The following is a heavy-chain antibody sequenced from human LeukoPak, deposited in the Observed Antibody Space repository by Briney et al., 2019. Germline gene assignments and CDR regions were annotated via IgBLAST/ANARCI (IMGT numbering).Heavy chain of an antibody. D-gene: IGHD4-23*01. J-gene: IGHJ3*02. Sequence: GGSLRLSCAASGFTFSSYSMNWVRQAPGKGLEWVSSISSSSSYIYYADSVKGRFTISGDNAKNSLYLQMNSLRAEDTAVYYCASSWVVTPEASWAFDIWGQGTMVTVSS. CDR3: ASSWVVTPEASWAFDI. CDR1: GFTFSSYS. CDR2: ISSSSSYI. V-gene: IGHV3-21*01.